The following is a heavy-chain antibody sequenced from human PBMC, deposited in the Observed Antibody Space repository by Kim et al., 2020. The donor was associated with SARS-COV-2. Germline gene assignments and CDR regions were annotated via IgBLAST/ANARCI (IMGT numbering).Heavy chain of an antibody. CDR1: GYSFTSYW. D-gene: IGHD3-22*01. CDR2: IYPGDSDT. V-gene: IGHV5-51*01. J-gene: IGHJ4*02. Sequence: GESLKISCKGSGYSFTSYWIGWVRQMPGKGLEWMGIIYPGDSDTRYSPSFQGQVTISADKSISTAYLQWSSLKASDTAMYYCATNLDDSSPEYYFDYWGQGTLVTVSS. CDR3: ATNLDDSSPEYYFDY.